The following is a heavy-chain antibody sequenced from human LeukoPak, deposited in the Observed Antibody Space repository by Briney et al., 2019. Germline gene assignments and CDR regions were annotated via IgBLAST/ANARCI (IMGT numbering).Heavy chain of an antibody. D-gene: IGHD3-10*01. J-gene: IGHJ4*02. CDR2: ISGSSGST. Sequence: GGSLRLSCAASGFTFSSYAMSWVRQAPGKGLEWVSAISGSSGSTYYADSVKGRFTISRDNSKNTLYLQMNSLRAEDTAVYYCARDGQSFRGLFDYWGQGTLVTVSS. V-gene: IGHV3-23*01. CDR3: ARDGQSFRGLFDY. CDR1: GFTFSSYA.